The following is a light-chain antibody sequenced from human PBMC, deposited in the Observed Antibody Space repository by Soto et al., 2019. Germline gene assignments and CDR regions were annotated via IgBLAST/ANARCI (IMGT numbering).Light chain of an antibody. J-gene: IGLJ3*02. CDR3: SSYTSSSTWV. CDR1: SSDVGGYNY. Sequence: QSALTQPASVSGSPGQSITISCTGTSSDVGGYNYVSWYQQHPGKAPKLMIYEVSNRPSGVSNRFSGSKSGNTASLTISGLQAEDEADYSCSSYTSSSTWVFCGGTKLTVL. CDR2: EVS. V-gene: IGLV2-14*01.